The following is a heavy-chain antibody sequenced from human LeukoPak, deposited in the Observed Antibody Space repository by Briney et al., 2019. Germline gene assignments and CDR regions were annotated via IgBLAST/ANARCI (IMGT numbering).Heavy chain of an antibody. J-gene: IGHJ5*02. CDR3: ERDRMAQGWFDT. D-gene: IGHD5-24*01. Sequence: RGSLRLSRAASGFTLCNYEVNWVPQAPGKGLEGVSYISSSGSTIYYPDSVPGRFTISRDKAKNSIYPQMNKLRAHDTGVYYCERDRMAQGWFDTWGQGTLVTVSS. V-gene: IGHV3-48*03. CDR1: GFTLCNYE. CDR2: ISSSGSTI.